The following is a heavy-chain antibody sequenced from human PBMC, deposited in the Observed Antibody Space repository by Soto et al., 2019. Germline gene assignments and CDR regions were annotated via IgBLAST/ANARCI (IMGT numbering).Heavy chain of an antibody. Sequence: GGSLRLSCAASGFTFSNYWMSWVRQAPGKGLEWVANVKQDGSEKYYVDSVKGRFTISRDNAKNSLYLQMNSLRAEDTAVYYCAIGATARPEYFQLWGRRTLVTVSA. J-gene: IGHJ1*01. CDR2: VKQDGSEK. CDR1: GFTFSNYW. D-gene: IGHD1-26*01. V-gene: IGHV3-7*01. CDR3: AIGATARPEYFQL.